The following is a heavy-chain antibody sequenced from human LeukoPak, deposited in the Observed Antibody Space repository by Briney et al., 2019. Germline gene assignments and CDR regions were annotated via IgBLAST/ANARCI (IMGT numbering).Heavy chain of an antibody. V-gene: IGHV3-21*01. J-gene: IGHJ4*02. CDR2: ISSSSSYI. CDR1: GFTFSSYS. CDR3: ARGRDDYALFAY. Sequence: KPGGSLRLSCAASGFTFSSYSMNWVRQAPGKGLEWVSSISSSSSYIYYADSVKGRFTISRDNAKNSLYLQMNSLRAEDTAVYYCARGRDDYALFAYWGQGTLVTVSS. D-gene: IGHD4-17*01.